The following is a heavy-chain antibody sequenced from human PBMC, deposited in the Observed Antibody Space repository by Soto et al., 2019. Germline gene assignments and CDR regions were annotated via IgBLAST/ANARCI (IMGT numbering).Heavy chain of an antibody. CDR2: XYXXXXX. J-gene: IGHJ4*02. CDR1: GGSICVYY. V-gene: IGHV4-59*01. Sequence: VTLSITCTISGGSICVYYLSWIRQSPRQGLEXXGXXYXXXXXYXXPSLKSRVTISADTSKNQISLKLTSATAADTAVYYCARGVGSSPPRYWGRGTLFTASS. D-gene: IGHD3-9*01. CDR3: ARGVGSSPPRY.